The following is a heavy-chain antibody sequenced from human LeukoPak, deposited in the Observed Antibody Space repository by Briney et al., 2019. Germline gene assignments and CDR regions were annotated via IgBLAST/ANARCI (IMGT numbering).Heavy chain of an antibody. Sequence: VGSLRLSCAASGFTVSYNYIYWVRQAPGKGLEWVSVIYSGGNTYYADSVKGRFTISRHNSRNTVYLQMNSLRAEDTAIYYCARGGAITVVRGIIYGLDVWGQGTTVTVSS. J-gene: IGHJ6*02. CDR2: IYSGGNT. CDR3: ARGGAITVVRGIIYGLDV. CDR1: GFTVSYNY. V-gene: IGHV3-53*04. D-gene: IGHD3-10*01.